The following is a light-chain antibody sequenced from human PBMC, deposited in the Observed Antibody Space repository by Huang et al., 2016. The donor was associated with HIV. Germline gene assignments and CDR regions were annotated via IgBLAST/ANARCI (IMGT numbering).Light chain of an antibody. V-gene: IGKV3-11*01. CDR3: QQPGS. CDR1: QSVGGY. J-gene: IGKJ2*01. Sequence: EIVLTQSPATLSWSPGERATLSCRASQSVGGYLAWYQQTPGQAPILLIYDTSTRATGIPARFSGSVSETDCTLTISSLEPEDFAVYYCQQPGSFGQGTKVDIK. CDR2: DTS.